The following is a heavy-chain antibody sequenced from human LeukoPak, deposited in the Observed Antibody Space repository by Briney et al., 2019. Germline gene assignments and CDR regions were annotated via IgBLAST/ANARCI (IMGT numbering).Heavy chain of an antibody. Sequence: SVKVSCKASGGTFSSYAISWVRQASGQGLEWMGGIIPIFGTANYAQKFQGRVTITTDESTSTAYMELSSLRSEDTAVYYCARDRGHPERGPECYFDYWGQGTLVTVSS. CDR3: ARDRGHPERGPECYFDY. V-gene: IGHV1-69*05. CDR2: IIPIFGTA. CDR1: GGTFSSYA. J-gene: IGHJ4*02.